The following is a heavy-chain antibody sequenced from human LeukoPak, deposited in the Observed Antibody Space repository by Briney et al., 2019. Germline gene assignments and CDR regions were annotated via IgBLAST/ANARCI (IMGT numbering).Heavy chain of an antibody. V-gene: IGHV3-49*04. D-gene: IGHD3-22*01. CDR3: GDYDSGFDD. Sequence: GGSLRLSCTASGFTFCDYAMSWVRQAPGKGLEWVGFIRSKAYGGTTEYAASVKGRFTISRDDFKSIAYLQMNSLKTEDTAVYYCGDYDSGFDDWGEGTLVTVSS. J-gene: IGHJ4*02. CDR2: IRSKAYGGTT. CDR1: GFTFCDYA.